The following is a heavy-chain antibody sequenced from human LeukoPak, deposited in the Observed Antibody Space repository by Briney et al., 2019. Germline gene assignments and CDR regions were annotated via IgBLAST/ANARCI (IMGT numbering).Heavy chain of an antibody. J-gene: IGHJ4*02. CDR1: GYTFTSYG. CDR2: ISAYNGNT. Sequence: WASVKVSCKASGYTFTSYGMSWVRQAPGQGLEWMGWISAYNGNTNYAQKLQGRVTMTTDTSTSTAYMELRSLRSDDTAVYYCARGWDYYDSSGLNPPGHDWGQGTLVTVSS. D-gene: IGHD3-22*01. CDR3: ARGWDYYDSSGLNPPGHD. V-gene: IGHV1-18*01.